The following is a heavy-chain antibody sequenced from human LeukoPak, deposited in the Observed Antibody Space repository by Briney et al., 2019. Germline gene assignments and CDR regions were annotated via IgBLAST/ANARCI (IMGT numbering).Heavy chain of an antibody. D-gene: IGHD1-26*01. CDR2: INHSGST. CDR3: AFPSAYSGSYYALDY. V-gene: IGHV4-34*01. CDR1: GGSFSGYY. J-gene: IGHJ4*02. Sequence: PSETLSLTCAVYGGSFSGYYWSWIRQPPGKGLEWIGEINHSGSTNYNPSLKSRVTISVDTSKNQFSLKLSSVTAADTAVYYCAFPSAYSGSYYALDYWGQGTLVTVSS.